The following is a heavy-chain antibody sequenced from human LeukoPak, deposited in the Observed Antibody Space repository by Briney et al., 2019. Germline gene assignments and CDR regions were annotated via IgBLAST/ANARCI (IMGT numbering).Heavy chain of an antibody. D-gene: IGHD6-13*01. CDR1: GGSISSYY. Sequence: PSETLSLTCTVSGGSISSYYWSWIRQPPGKGLEWIGYIYYSGSTNYNPSLKSRVTISVDTSKNQFSLKLSSVTAADTAVYYCARQAAAGRDFDYWGQGILVTVSS. CDR3: ARQAAAGRDFDY. V-gene: IGHV4-59*08. J-gene: IGHJ4*02. CDR2: IYYSGST.